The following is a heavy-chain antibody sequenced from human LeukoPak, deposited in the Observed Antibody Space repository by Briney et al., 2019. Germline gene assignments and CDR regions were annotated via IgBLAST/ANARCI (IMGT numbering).Heavy chain of an antibody. J-gene: IGHJ6*02. V-gene: IGHV1-2*02. Sequence: ASVKVSCKASGYTFTGYYMHWVRQAPGQGLEWMGWINPNSGGTNYAQKFQGRVTMTRDTSISTAYMELSRLRSDDTAVYYCAREAAGRDYYYGMDVWGQGTTVTVSS. CDR2: INPNSGGT. CDR1: GYTFTGYY. CDR3: AREAAGRDYYYGMDV. D-gene: IGHD6-13*01.